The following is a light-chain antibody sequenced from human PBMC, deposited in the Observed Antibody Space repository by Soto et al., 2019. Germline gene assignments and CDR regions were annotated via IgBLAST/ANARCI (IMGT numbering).Light chain of an antibody. CDR1: QSVSSNN. J-gene: IGKJ3*01. CDR3: QQYGRSPFT. Sequence: EIVLTQSPGTLSLSPGERATLSCRASQSVSSNNLAWYQQRPGQAPRVVIYGSSTRATGIPERFSGSGSGIDFTLTISSLESDEFAVYYCQQYGRSPFTFGPGTKVDSK. CDR2: GSS. V-gene: IGKV3-20*01.